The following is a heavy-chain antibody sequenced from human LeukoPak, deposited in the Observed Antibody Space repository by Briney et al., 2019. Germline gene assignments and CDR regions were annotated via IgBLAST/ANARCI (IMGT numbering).Heavy chain of an antibody. J-gene: IGHJ6*02. CDR2: IRYDGSNK. V-gene: IGHV3-30*02. Sequence: AGGSLRLSCAASGFTFSSYGMHWVRQAPGKGLEWVAFIRYDGSNKYYADSVKGRFTISRDNSKNTLYLQMNSLRAEDTAVYYCARDLGKCSSTSCYDSYGMDVWGQGTTVTVSS. CDR3: ARDLGKCSSTSCYDSYGMDV. D-gene: IGHD2-2*01. CDR1: GFTFSSYG.